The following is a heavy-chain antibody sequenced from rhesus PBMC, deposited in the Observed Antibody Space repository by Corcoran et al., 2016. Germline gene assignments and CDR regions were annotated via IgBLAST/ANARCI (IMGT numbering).Heavy chain of an antibody. CDR1: AASLSSSC. V-gene: IGHV4-80*01. D-gene: IGHD6-31*01. Sequence: QVQLQESGPGGVKPSETLSLTCVVSAASLSSSCCGWIRPPPGKGLEWIGEINGSSGSTDYNPSLKSRVTISKDASKNQFSLKLTSVTAADTAVYYCARVIRYSSGWYYFDYWGQGVLVTVSS. CDR3: ARVIRYSSGWYYFDY. J-gene: IGHJ4*01. CDR2: INGSSGST.